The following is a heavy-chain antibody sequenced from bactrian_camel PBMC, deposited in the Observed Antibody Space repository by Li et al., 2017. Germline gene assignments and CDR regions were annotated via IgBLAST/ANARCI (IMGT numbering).Heavy chain of an antibody. D-gene: IGHD2*01. CDR2: VYSPSGLK. Sequence: QVQLVESGGGSVQAGGSLRLSCAASGSTYAMGWFRQPPGQEREGVASVYSPSGLKTYAASVKGRFTISRDSATNTLTLQMDSLTPEDTAMYYCAVEVRNTHEAYCAGGLLYTHRLSNRGQGTQVTVS. CDR1: GSTYA. J-gene: IGHJ4*01. V-gene: IGHV3S53*01. CDR3: AVEVRNTHEAYCAGGLLYTHRLSN.